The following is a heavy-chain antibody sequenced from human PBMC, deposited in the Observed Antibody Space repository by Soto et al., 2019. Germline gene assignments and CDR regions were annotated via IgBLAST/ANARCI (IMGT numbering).Heavy chain of an antibody. CDR1: GYSISSGYY. J-gene: IGHJ4*02. Sequence: SETLSLTCAVSGYSISSGYYWCWILQPPGKGLEWIGSIYHSGSTYYNPSLKSRVTISVDTSKNKFSMKLSSVTAADTAVYYCARGGSDNWNYGVDYWGQGTLVTVSS. D-gene: IGHD1-7*01. V-gene: IGHV4-38-2*01. CDR2: IYHSGST. CDR3: ARGGSDNWNYGVDY.